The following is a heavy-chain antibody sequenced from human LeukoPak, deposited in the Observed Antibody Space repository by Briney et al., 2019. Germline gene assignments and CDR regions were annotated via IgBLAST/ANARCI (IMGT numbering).Heavy chain of an antibody. CDR3: ARPGIALAGDY. CDR2: INNDGSIT. J-gene: IGHJ4*02. CDR1: GFTFSSYW. V-gene: IGHV3-74*01. Sequence: GGSLRLSCAASGFTFSSYWMHWVRHAPGKGLVWVSRINNDGSITNYADSVKGRSTISRDNAKNTLYLQMNSLRAEGTAVYYCARPGIALAGDYWGQGALVTVSS. D-gene: IGHD6-19*01.